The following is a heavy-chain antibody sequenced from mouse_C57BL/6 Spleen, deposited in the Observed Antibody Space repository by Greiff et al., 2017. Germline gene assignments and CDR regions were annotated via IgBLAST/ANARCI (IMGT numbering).Heavy chain of an antibody. CDR2: ISNKANGYTT. J-gene: IGHJ2*01. CDR3: ARLDSSYNCDY. V-gene: IGHV7-3*01. Sequence: EVQVVESGGGLVQPGGSLSLSCAASGFTFTDYYMSWVRQPPGKALEWFGFISNKANGYTTEYSASVKGRFTISRENSQSILYLQMNALGAEDSATYSCARLDSSYNCDYWGQGTTLTVSS. CDR1: GFTFTDYY. D-gene: IGHD1-1*01.